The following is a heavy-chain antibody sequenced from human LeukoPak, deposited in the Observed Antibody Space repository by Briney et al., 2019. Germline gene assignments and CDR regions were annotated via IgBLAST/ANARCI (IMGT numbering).Heavy chain of an antibody. CDR2: ISGSGGST. Sequence: PGGSLRLSCAASGFTFSSYAMSWVRQAPGKGLEWVSAISGSGGSTYYADSVKGRFTISRDNSKNTLYLQMNSLRAEDTAVYYCAKDLQYQLRGGWHYYYYYMDVWGKGTTVTISS. CDR1: GFTFSSYA. CDR3: AKDLQYQLRGGWHYYYYYMDV. D-gene: IGHD2-2*01. J-gene: IGHJ6*03. V-gene: IGHV3-23*01.